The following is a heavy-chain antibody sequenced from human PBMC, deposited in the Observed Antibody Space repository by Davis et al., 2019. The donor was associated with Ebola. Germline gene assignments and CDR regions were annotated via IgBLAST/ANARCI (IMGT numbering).Heavy chain of an antibody. V-gene: IGHV4-34*01. D-gene: IGHD2-2*01. CDR2: INHRGST. J-gene: IGHJ5*02. Sequence: MPSETLSLTCAVYGGSFSGYYWSWIRQPPGKGLEWIGEINHRGSTNYNPSLKSRVTISVDTSRNQFYLKLSSVTAADTAVYYCRFCTTTSCHPNWFDPWGQGTLVTVSS. CDR1: GGSFSGYY. CDR3: RFCTTTSCHPNWFDP.